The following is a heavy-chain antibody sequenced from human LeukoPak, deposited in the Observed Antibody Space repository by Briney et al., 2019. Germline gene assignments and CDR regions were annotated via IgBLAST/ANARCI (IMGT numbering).Heavy chain of an antibody. CDR3: AKRFCSATRCFHFDY. D-gene: IGHD2-2*01. CDR2: NT. Sequence: PGGSLRLSCAASGFTFSSYAMSWVRQAPGKGLEWVSTNTYYAGSVKGRFTISRDNSMNTLYLQMDSLRAEDTAVYYCAKRFCSATRCFHFDYWGQGTLVTVSS. CDR1: GFTFSSYA. V-gene: IGHV3-23*05. J-gene: IGHJ4*02.